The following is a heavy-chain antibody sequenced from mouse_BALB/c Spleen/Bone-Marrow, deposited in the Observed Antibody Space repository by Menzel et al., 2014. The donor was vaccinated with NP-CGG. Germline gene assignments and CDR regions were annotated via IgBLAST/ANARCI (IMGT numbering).Heavy chain of an antibody. J-gene: IGHJ1*01. CDR3: ARDINDNYNWYFDV. V-gene: IGHV7-3*02. D-gene: IGHD2-1*01. CDR1: GFTFTGYY. CDR2: IRNKANGYTT. Sequence: EVQLQESGGGLVQPGGSLRLSCATSGFTFTGYYMSWVRQPPGKALEWLGFIRNKANGYTTEYSASVKGRFTISRDNSQSILYLQMNTLRAEDSATYYCARDINDNYNWYFDVWGAGTTVTVSS.